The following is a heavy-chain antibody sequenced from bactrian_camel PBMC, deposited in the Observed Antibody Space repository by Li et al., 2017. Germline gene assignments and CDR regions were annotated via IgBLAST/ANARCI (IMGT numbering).Heavy chain of an antibody. J-gene: IGHJ6*01. CDR1: GYNYKRYC. CDR2: IDNDGPA. D-gene: IGHD7*01. CDR3: AAGTVNCWIGANFAY. Sequence: HVQLVESGGGSVQAGGSLTLACVVSGYNYKRYCMAWFRQAPGQEREGIAAIDNDGPANYADSVKGRFTITKDNAKNTLYLQMNSLEPEDSAMYFCAAGTVNCWIGANFAYWGQGTQVTVS. V-gene: IGHV3S53*01.